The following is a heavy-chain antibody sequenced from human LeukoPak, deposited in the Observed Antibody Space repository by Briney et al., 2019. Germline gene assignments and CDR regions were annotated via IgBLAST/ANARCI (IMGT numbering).Heavy chain of an antibody. CDR2: INHSGST. V-gene: IGHV4-34*01. J-gene: IGHJ4*02. Sequence: PSETLSLTCAVYGGSFSGYYWSWIRQPPGKGLEWIGEINHSGSTNYNPSLKSRVTISVDTSKNQFSLKLSSVTAADTAVYYCARQVWSYDILTGYYPFDYWGQGTLVTVSS. CDR1: GGSFSGYY. CDR3: ARQVWSYDILTGYYPFDY. D-gene: IGHD3-9*01.